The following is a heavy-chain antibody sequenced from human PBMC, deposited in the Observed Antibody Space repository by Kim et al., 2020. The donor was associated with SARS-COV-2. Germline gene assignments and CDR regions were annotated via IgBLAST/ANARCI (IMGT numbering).Heavy chain of an antibody. V-gene: IGHV1-3*01. J-gene: IGHJ5*02. CDR3: ARDGGYSLSSPNWFDP. Sequence: ASVKVSCKASGYTFTSYAMHWVRQAPGQRLEWMGWINAGNGNTKYSQKFQGRVTITRDTSASTAYMELSSLRSEDTAVYYCARDGGYSLSSPNWFDPWGQGTLVTVSS. CDR2: INAGNGNT. D-gene: IGHD5-18*01. CDR1: GYTFTSYA.